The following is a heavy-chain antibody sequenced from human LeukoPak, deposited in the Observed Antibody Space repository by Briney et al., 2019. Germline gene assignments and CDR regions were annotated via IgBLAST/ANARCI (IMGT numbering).Heavy chain of an antibody. Sequence: PGGSLRLSCAASGFTFSSYSMNWVRQAPGKGREWISYIGPSSVNIGYADSVKGRCTISRDNAKNSLFLQMNSLSDEDTAVYYCVRDTLWCFDSWGQGTLVTVSS. J-gene: IGHJ4*02. V-gene: IGHV3-48*02. CDR3: VRDTLWCFDS. D-gene: IGHD2-21*01. CDR1: GFTFSSYS. CDR2: IGPSSVNI.